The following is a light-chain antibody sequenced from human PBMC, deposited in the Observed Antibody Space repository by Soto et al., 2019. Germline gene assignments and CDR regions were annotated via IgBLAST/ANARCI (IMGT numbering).Light chain of an antibody. CDR2: QTS. V-gene: IGKV3-11*01. CDR3: QQRSNRPQT. Sequence: EIVLTQSPATLSSFPGDRVTLSCRASQYINTRLAWYQHRPGQSPRLLIYQTSLRATGIPARFSGSGSGTDFTLTISSLEPEDFAVYYCQQRSNRPQTFGQGTKVDIK. CDR1: QYINTR. J-gene: IGKJ1*01.